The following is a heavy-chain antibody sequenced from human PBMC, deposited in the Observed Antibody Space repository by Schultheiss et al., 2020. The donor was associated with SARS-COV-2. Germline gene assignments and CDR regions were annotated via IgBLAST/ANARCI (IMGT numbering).Heavy chain of an antibody. CDR1: GYTFTDYY. J-gene: IGHJ4*02. D-gene: IGHD3-10*01. CDR3: ASGGLLWFGELLYVLGY. Sequence: ASVKVSCKASGYTFTDYYVHWVRQAPGQGLEWMGWVNPNSGNTGYAQKFQGRVTMTRNTSISTAYMELSSLRSDDTAVYYCASGGLLWFGELLYVLGYWGQGTLVTVSS. V-gene: IGHV1-8*02. CDR2: VNPNSGNT.